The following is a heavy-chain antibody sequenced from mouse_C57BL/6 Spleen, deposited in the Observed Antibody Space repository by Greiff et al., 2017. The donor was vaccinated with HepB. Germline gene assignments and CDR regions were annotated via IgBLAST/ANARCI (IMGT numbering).Heavy chain of an antibody. V-gene: IGHV1-69*01. CDR2: IDPSDSYT. Sequence: QVQLKQPGAELVMPGASVKLSCKASGYTFTSYWMHWVKQRPGQGLEWIGEIDPSDSYTNYNQKFKGKSTLTVDKSSSTAYMQLSSLTSEDSAVYYCASPGAYGSSYWFAYWGQGTLVTVSA. CDR3: ASPGAYGSSYWFAY. D-gene: IGHD1-1*01. CDR1: GYTFTSYW. J-gene: IGHJ3*01.